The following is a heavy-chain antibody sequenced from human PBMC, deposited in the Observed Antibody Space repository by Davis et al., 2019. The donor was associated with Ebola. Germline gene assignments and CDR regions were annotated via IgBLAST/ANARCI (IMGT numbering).Heavy chain of an antibody. J-gene: IGHJ4*01. CDR2: TSYDGSDK. Sequence: GGSLRLSCAASGFTFRSYAMHWVRQAPGKGLEWVALTSYDGSDKYHAESVKGRFTISRDDSKDTLYLQMNSLRAEDTAVYYCAIQGGYSNGGYFDFCGQGTLVTVSS. CDR1: GFTFRSYA. CDR3: AIQGGYSNGGYFDF. V-gene: IGHV3-30*03. D-gene: IGHD4-11*01.